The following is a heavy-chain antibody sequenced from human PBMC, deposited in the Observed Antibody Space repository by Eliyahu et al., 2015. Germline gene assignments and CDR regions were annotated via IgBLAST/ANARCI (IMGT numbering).Heavy chain of an antibody. Sequence: QVQLQESGPGLVKPSETLSLXCSVSGGSMXXXYWAWIRRPAGTGLEWVGRIYPDGRADYNPPVNSRVTMSVDSSRNQFSLKLSSVTAADTAVYYCARASTLIRGVVITGDAFDIWGQGTKVTVSS. CDR2: IYPDGRA. CDR1: GGSMXXXY. CDR3: ARASTLIRGVVITGDAFDI. J-gene: IGHJ3*02. V-gene: IGHV4-4*07. D-gene: IGHD3-10*01.